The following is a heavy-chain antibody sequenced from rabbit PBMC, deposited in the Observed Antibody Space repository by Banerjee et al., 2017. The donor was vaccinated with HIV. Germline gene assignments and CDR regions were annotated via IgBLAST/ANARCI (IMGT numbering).Heavy chain of an antibody. J-gene: IGHJ4*01. CDR1: GFSFSSSYY. Sequence: QEQLEESGGDLVKPEGSLTLTCKASGFSFSSSYYMCWVRQAPGKGLEWIGCIYAGSSRGTWYASWAKGRFTISKTSSTTVTLQMTSLTVADTATYFCARDLAGVIGWNFNLWGPGTLVTV. CDR2: IYAGSSRGT. D-gene: IGHD4-1*01. V-gene: IGHV1S45*01. CDR3: ARDLAGVIGWNFNL.